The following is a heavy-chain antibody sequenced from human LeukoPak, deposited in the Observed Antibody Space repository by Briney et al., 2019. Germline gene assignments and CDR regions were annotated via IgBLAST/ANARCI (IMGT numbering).Heavy chain of an antibody. D-gene: IGHD3-22*01. Sequence: GGSLRLSCAASGFTFSSYAMHWVRQAPGKGLEWVAVISYDGSNKYYADSVKGRFTISRDNSKNTLYLQMNSLRAEDTAVYYCARDPPPSTPFYYYDSSGYFDYWGQGTLVTVSS. CDR1: GFTFSSYA. J-gene: IGHJ4*02. V-gene: IGHV3-30-3*01. CDR2: ISYDGSNK. CDR3: ARDPPPSTPFYYYDSSGYFDY.